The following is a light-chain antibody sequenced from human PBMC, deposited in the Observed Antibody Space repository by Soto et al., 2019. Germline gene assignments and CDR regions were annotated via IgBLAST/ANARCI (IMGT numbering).Light chain of an antibody. J-gene: IGKJ5*01. V-gene: IGKV3-11*01. CDR2: DAS. CDR3: QHLINYPIT. CDR1: QRVSSY. Sequence: EIVLTQSPGTLSLSPGERATLSCRASQRVSSYLAWYQQKPGQAPRLLIYDASNRATGIPARFSGSGSGTEFTLTISSLRPEDFATYYCQHLINYPITFGQGTRLEIK.